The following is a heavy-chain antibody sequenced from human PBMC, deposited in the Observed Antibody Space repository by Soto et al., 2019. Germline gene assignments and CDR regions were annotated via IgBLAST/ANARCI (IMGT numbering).Heavy chain of an antibody. D-gene: IGHD5-18*01. J-gene: IGHJ4*02. CDR1: GFTFSSYG. V-gene: IGHV3-30*18. CDR3: AKDQGRGGYSYGYFSPYFDY. Sequence: LRLSCAASGFTFSSYGMHWVRQAPGKGLEWVAVISYDGSNKYYADSVKGRFTISRDNSKNTLYLQMNSLRAEDTAVYYCAKDQGRGGYSYGYFSPYFDYWGQGTLVTVSS. CDR2: ISYDGSNK.